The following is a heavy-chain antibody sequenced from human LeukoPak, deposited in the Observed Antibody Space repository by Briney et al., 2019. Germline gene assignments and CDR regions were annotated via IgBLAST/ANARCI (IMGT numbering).Heavy chain of an antibody. CDR1: GFTFSSYW. V-gene: IGHV3-7*01. D-gene: IGHD3-22*01. Sequence: QPGGSLRLSCAASGFTFSSYWMSWVRQAPGKGLEWVANIKQDGSEKYYVDSVKGRFTISRDNAENSLYLQMNSLRAEDTAVYYCARGGGGHYYDSSGYYYFGYFQHWGQGTLVTVSS. CDR2: IKQDGSEK. J-gene: IGHJ1*01. CDR3: ARGGGGHYYDSSGYYYFGYFQH.